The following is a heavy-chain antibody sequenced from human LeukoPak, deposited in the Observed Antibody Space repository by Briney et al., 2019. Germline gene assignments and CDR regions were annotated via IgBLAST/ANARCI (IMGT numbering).Heavy chain of an antibody. J-gene: IGHJ4*02. Sequence: ASVKVSCKASGYTFTSYDINWVRQATGQGLEWMGWMNPNSGNTGYAQKFQGRVTMTRNTSISTAYMELSSLRSEDTAVYYCASVRGYSYGPAWLWGQGTLVTVSS. CDR1: GYTFTSYD. CDR2: MNPNSGNT. CDR3: ASVRGYSYGPAWL. D-gene: IGHD5-18*01. V-gene: IGHV1-8*01.